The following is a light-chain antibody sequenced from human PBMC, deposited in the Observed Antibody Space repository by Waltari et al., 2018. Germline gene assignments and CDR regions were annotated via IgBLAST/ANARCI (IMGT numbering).Light chain of an antibody. J-gene: IGKJ1*01. Sequence: EIVLTQSPGTLSLSLGDRATLSCRASQSIGRSVVWYQQRPGQDPRLLNYDISRRATGIPDRFSGSGYGTDFSLTISRLEPEDFAVYYCQKYERLPATFGQGTTVEIK. CDR3: QKYERLPAT. CDR2: DIS. CDR1: QSIGRS. V-gene: IGKV3-20*01.